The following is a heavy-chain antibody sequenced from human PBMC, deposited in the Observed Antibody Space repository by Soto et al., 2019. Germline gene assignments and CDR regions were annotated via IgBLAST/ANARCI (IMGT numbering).Heavy chain of an antibody. J-gene: IGHJ5*02. Sequence: PAETLSLTCTFSGGSISRGGYYWSWIRQHPGKGLEWIGHINYSGRTYYNSSLKRRVSISVDTSKNQFSLKLSSVTAADTAIYYCARDYNRRPVGWFDPWGQGTLVTVSS. CDR2: INYSGRT. CDR1: GGSISRGGYY. CDR3: ARDYNRRPVGWFDP. D-gene: IGHD3-10*01. V-gene: IGHV4-31*03.